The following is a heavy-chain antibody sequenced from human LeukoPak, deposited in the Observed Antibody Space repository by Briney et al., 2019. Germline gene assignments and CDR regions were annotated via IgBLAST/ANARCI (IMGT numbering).Heavy chain of an antibody. CDR2: ISGSGGST. CDR3: AKSLSSSSDQNYYYYGMDV. CDR1: GFTFRSYA. J-gene: IGHJ6*02. D-gene: IGHD6-6*01. Sequence: PGGSLRLSCAASGFTFRSYAMDWVRQAPGKGLEWVSAISGSGGSTYYADSVKGRFTIFRDNSKNTLYLQMNSLRAEDTAVYYCAKSLSSSSDQNYYYYGMDVWGQGTTVTVSS. V-gene: IGHV3-23*01.